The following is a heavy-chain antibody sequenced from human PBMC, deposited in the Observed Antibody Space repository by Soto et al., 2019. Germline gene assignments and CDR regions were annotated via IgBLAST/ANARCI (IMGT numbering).Heavy chain of an antibody. J-gene: IGHJ6*01. CDR1: GGSFSCYY. V-gene: IGHV4-34*01. CDR2: INHSGST. Sequence: SETLSLTCAVYGGSFSCYYWSWIRQPPGKGLEWIGEINHSGSTNYNPSLKSRVTISVDTSKNQFSLKLSSVTAADTAVYYCAXRPRIAARPYYYYGMDVWGQGTTVTVSS. CDR3: AXRPRIAARPYYYYGMDV. D-gene: IGHD6-6*01.